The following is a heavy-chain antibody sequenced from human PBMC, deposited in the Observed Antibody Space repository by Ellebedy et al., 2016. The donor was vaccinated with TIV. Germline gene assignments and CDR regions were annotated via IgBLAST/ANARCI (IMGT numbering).Heavy chain of an antibody. CDR2: IKQDGSEK. J-gene: IGHJ4*02. CDR1: GFTFSSYW. Sequence: GESLKISCAASGFTFSSYWMSWVRQAPGKGLEWVANIKQDGSEKYYVDSVKGRFTISRDNAKNSLYLQVNSLRAEDTAVYYCASYLDATNYWGQGTLVTVSS. D-gene: IGHD2-15*01. CDR3: ASYLDATNY. V-gene: IGHV3-7*01.